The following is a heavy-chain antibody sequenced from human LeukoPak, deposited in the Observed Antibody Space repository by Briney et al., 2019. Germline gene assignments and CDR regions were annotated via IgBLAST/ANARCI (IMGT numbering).Heavy chain of an antibody. J-gene: IGHJ4*02. CDR3: ARAGPPHCYFDY. CDR2: VNFDGSST. Sequence: GGSLRLSCAASGFTVSSNYMSWVRQAPGKGLVWVSRVNFDGSSTKYADSVKGRFTISRDNAKNTLYLQMNSLRAEDTAVYYCARAGPPHCYFDYWGQGTLVTVSS. V-gene: IGHV3-74*03. CDR1: GFTVSSNY.